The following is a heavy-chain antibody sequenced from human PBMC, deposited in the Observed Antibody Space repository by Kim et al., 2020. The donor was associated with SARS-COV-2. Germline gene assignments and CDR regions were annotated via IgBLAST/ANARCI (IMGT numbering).Heavy chain of an antibody. D-gene: IGHD4-17*01. Sequence: GGSLRLSCAASGFTFSSYSMNCVRQAPGKGLEWVSSISSSSSYIYYADSVKSRFTISSDNAKNSLYLQMNSLRAEDTAVYYCARDPQGSFYGDYGAFDYWGQGTLVTVSS. CDR2: ISSSSSYI. J-gene: IGHJ4*02. CDR1: GFTFSSYS. V-gene: IGHV3-21*01. CDR3: ARDPQGSFYGDYGAFDY.